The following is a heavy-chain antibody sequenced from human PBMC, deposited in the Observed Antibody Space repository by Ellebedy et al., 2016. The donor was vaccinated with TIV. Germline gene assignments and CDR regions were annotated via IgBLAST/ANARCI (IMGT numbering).Heavy chain of an antibody. CDR3: ARDAAGGWFGGY. CDR1: GFTFSSYA. D-gene: IGHD3-10*01. CDR2: IKQDGSEK. J-gene: IGHJ4*02. V-gene: IGHV3-7*01. Sequence: GESLKISXAASGFTFSSYAMSWVRQAPGKGLEWVANIKQDGSEKYYVDSVKGRFTISRDNAQNSLYLQMNSLRAEDTAVYYCARDAAGGWFGGYWGQGTLVTVSS.